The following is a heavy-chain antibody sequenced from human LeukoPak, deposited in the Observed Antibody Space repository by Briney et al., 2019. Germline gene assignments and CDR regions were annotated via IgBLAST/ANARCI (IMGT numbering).Heavy chain of an antibody. CDR3: ARGLLTFGGVIGGPQALEYFQH. V-gene: IGHV1-18*01. D-gene: IGHD3-16*02. J-gene: IGHJ1*01. CDR1: GYTFTSYG. CDR2: ISAYNGKT. Sequence: ASVKVSCKASGYTFTSYGISWVRQAPGQGLEWMGWISAYNGKTNHAQKLQGRVTMTTDTSTSTAYMELRSLRSDDTAVYYCARGLLTFGGVIGGPQALEYFQHWGQGTLVTVSS.